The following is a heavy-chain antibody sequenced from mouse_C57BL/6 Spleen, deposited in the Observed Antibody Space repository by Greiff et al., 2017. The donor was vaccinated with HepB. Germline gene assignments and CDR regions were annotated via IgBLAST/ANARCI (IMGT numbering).Heavy chain of an antibody. CDR3: ARTDY. CDR1: GYTFTDYY. V-gene: IGHV1-19*01. CDR2: INPYNGGT. Sequence: VQLQQSGPVLVKPGASVKMSCKASGYTFTDYYMNWVEQSHGKSLEWIGVINPYNGGTSYNQKFKGKATLTVDKSSSTAYMELNSLTSEDSAVYYCARTDYWGQGTSVTGSS. J-gene: IGHJ4*01.